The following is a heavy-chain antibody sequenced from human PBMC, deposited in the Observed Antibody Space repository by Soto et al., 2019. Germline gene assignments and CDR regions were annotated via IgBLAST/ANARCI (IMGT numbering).Heavy chain of an antibody. CDR3: ARVMGVAAGGPLDY. Sequence: PSETLSPTCAVSGDSLSSSHWGSWVRPPPGEGLEWVGEISPSGNTNYNPSLKGRGPVPVDKSKNQFALKVTSVTAADTAVYYCARVMGVAAGGPLDYWGQGTLVTVSS. D-gene: IGHD6-13*01. CDR1: GDSLSSSHW. CDR2: ISPSGNT. J-gene: IGHJ4*02. V-gene: IGHV4-4*02.